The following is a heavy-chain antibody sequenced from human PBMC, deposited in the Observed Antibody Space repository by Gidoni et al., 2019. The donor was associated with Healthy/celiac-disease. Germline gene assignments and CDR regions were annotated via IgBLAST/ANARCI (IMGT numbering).Heavy chain of an antibody. Sequence: EVQLVESGGDLIQPGGSLRLSCAASGFTVSSNYMSWVRQAPGKGLEWVSVIYSGGSTYYADSVKGRFTISRDNSKNTLYLQMNSLRAEDTAVYYCASRRSDHAPLGYWGQGTLVTVSS. CDR2: IYSGGST. CDR1: GFTVSSNY. J-gene: IGHJ4*02. V-gene: IGHV3-53*01. CDR3: ASRRSDHAPLGY. D-gene: IGHD3-3*01.